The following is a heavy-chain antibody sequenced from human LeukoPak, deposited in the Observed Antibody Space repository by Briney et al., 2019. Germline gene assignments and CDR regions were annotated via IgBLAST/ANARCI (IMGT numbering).Heavy chain of an antibody. CDR3: ARDMGPWINSLLWTSGGFDY. J-gene: IGHJ4*01. CDR2: IYYSGRT. V-gene: IGHV4-39*07. CDR1: GGSISSSSSY. Sequence: SETLSLTCTVSGGSISSSSSYWGWIRQPPGKGLEWIGSIYYSGRTYDNPSLKSRATTSIDTSKNQFSLKLSSVTAADTAVYYCARDMGPWINSLLWTSGGFDYWGQGTLVTVSS. D-gene: IGHD3-10*01.